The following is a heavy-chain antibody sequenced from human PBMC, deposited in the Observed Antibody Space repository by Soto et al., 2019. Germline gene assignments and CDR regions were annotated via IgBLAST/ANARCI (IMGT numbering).Heavy chain of an antibody. D-gene: IGHD3-10*01. V-gene: IGHV3-7*05. CDR1: GFTFSSYW. J-gene: IGHJ4*02. Sequence: GGSLRLSCVASGFTFSSYWMSWVRQAPGKGLEWVANIKQDGSEKYYVDSVKGRFTISRDNAKNSLYLQMNSLRAEDTAVYYCARDLAPITMVRGVTPGPADYWGQGTLVTVSS. CDR2: IKQDGSEK. CDR3: ARDLAPITMVRGVTPGPADY.